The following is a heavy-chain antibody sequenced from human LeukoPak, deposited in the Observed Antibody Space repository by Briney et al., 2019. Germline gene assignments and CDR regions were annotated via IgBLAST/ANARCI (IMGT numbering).Heavy chain of an antibody. J-gene: IGHJ4*02. CDR2: ISGSGHRT. V-gene: IGHV3-23*01. D-gene: IGHD3-16*01. CDR1: GYSFTSYW. CDR3: AKDWGEYFDYVWGSFTSFDS. Sequence: GESLKISCKGSGYSFTSYWIGWVRQAPGKGLEWVSGISGSGHRTYYADSVKGRFTISRDNSKSTLYLQMNSLRAEDTAVYYCAKDWGEYFDYVWGSFTSFDSWGQGTLVTVSS.